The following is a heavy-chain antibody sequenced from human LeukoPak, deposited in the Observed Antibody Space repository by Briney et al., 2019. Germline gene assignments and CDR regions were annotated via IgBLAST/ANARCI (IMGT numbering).Heavy chain of an antibody. Sequence: GASVKVSCKASGYTFTSYAISWVRQAPGQGLEWMGGIIPIFGTANYAQKFQGRVTITTDESTSTAYMELSSLRSEDTAVYYCAREGDVDTAMVFDYWGQGTLVTVSS. CDR2: IIPIFGTA. CDR1: GYTFTSYA. CDR3: AREGDVDTAMVFDY. J-gene: IGHJ4*02. D-gene: IGHD5-18*01. V-gene: IGHV1-69*05.